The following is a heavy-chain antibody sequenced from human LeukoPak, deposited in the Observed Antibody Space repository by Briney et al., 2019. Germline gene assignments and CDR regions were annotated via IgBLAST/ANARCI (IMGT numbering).Heavy chain of an antibody. D-gene: IGHD6-13*01. J-gene: IGHJ4*02. CDR3: ASQIASAGTAGFDF. CDR1: GGSISSYY. V-gene: IGHV4-4*07. Sequence: SETLSLTCTVSGGSISSYYWSWMRQPAGKGLEWIGRIYSTGSTNYNPSLKSRVTMSVDTSKNQFSLRLRSVTAADTAVYYCASQIASAGTAGFDFWGQGALVTVSS. CDR2: IYSTGST.